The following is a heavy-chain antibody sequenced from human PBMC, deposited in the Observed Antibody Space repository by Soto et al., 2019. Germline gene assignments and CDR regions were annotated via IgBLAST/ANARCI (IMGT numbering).Heavy chain of an antibody. Sequence: SETLSLTWTVSGGSISSYYWIWIRQHDGKGLEWIGRIYTSGSTNYNPSLKSRVTMSVDTSKNQFSLKLSSVTAADTAVYYCAREVLSDTAITNHFDYWGQGTLVTVSS. D-gene: IGHD5-18*01. CDR3: AREVLSDTAITNHFDY. J-gene: IGHJ4*02. CDR1: GGSISSYY. V-gene: IGHV4-4*07. CDR2: IYTSGST.